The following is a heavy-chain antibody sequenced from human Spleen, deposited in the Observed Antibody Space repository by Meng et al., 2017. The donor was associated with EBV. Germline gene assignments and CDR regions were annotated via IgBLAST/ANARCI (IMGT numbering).Heavy chain of an antibody. V-gene: IGHV3-23*01. CDR2: VTPGGATT. CDR3: ANLYSEAQLGH. Sequence: VQLLESXXNLVQPGGSLRLSCAASGFTFSSNGMSWVRQAPGKGLEWVSSVTPGGATTFYADSVKGRFTVSRDNSKNTMYLHMNNLRVEDTALYYCANLYSEAQLGHWGQGTLVTVSS. CDR1: GFTFSSNG. D-gene: IGHD5-18*01. J-gene: IGHJ4*02.